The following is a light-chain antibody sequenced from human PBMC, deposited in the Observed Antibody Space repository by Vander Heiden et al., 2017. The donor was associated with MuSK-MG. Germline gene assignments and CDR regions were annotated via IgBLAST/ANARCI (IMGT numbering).Light chain of an antibody. CDR1: QSISIW. J-gene: IGKJ4*01. CDR2: KAS. CDR3: QQYISNPLT. Sequence: SPFALSASVGDRGTITCRASQSISIWLAWYQQKLGKAPKVLIYKASTLESGVPSRFSGSGSGTEFTLTISSLQPDDFATYYCQQYISNPLTFGGGTKVEIK. V-gene: IGKV1-5*03.